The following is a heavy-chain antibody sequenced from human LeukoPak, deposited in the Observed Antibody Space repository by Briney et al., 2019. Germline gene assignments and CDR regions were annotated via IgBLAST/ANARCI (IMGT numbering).Heavy chain of an antibody. V-gene: IGHV3-48*04. CDR1: GFTFSSYS. J-gene: IGHJ3*02. CDR3: ARDQVTYYYDSSGKDAFDI. CDR2: ISSSSSTI. D-gene: IGHD3-22*01. Sequence: PGGSLRLSCAASGFTFSSYSMNWVRQAPGKGLEWVSYISSSSSTIYYADSVKGRFTISRDNAKNSLYLQMNSLRAEDTAVYYCARDQVTYYYDSSGKDAFDIWGQGTMVTVSS.